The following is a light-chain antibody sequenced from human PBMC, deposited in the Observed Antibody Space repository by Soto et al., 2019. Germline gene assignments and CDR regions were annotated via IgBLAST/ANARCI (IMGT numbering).Light chain of an antibody. V-gene: IGKV4-1*01. CDR1: QTVLYSSNNKNY. CDR2: WAS. J-gene: IGKJ4*01. Sequence: IVMTQSPDSLAVSLGERATINCKSSQTVLYSSNNKNYLAWYQQKPGQPPKLLIYWASTRESGVPDRFSGSGSGTDFTLTISSLQAEDVAVYYCQQYYSPPLTFGGGTKVDI. CDR3: QQYYSPPLT.